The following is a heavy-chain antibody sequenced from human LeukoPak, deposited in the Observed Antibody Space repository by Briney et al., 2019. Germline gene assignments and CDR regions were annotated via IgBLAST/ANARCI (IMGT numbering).Heavy chain of an antibody. CDR2: IYHSGST. CDR1: GYSISSGYY. CDR3: ARATPGYSSGWYEGPEAFDI. Sequence: SETLSLTCTVSGYSISSGYYWGWIRPPPGKGLEWIGSIYHSGSTYYNPSLKRRVTISGDTCKNQFSLKLSSVTAADTAVYYCARATPGYSSGWYEGPEAFDIWGQGTMVTVSS. D-gene: IGHD6-19*01. V-gene: IGHV4-38-2*02. J-gene: IGHJ3*02.